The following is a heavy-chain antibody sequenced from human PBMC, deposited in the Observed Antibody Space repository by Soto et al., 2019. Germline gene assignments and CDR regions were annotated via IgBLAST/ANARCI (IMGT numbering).Heavy chain of an antibody. CDR2: IYYSGST. Sequence: SETLSLTCTVSGGSISSYYWSWIRQPPGKGLEWIGYIYYSGSTNYNPSLKSRVTISVDTSKNQFSLKLSSVTAADTAVYYCARRYYDTTGFAVDPWDQATLVTVSS. CDR3: ARRYYDTTGFAVDP. CDR1: GGSISSYY. V-gene: IGHV4-59*08. J-gene: IGHJ5*02. D-gene: IGHD3-22*01.